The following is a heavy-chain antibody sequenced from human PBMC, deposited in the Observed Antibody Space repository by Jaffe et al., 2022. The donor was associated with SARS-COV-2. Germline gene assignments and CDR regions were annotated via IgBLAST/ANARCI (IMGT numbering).Heavy chain of an antibody. J-gene: IGHJ4*02. CDR2: ISSSSSTI. D-gene: IGHD3-16*02. CDR3: ARGSYPQPFDY. V-gene: IGHV3-48*01. CDR1: GFTFSSYS. Sequence: EVQLVESGGGLVQPGGSLRLSCAASGFTFSSYSMNWVRQAPGKGLEWVSYISSSSSTIYYADSVKGRFTISRDNAKNSLYLQMNSLRAEDTAVYYCARGSYPQPFDYWGQGTLVTVSS.